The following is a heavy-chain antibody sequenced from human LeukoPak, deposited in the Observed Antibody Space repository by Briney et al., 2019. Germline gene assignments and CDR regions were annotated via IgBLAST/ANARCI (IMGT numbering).Heavy chain of an antibody. V-gene: IGHV3-33*01. Sequence: GGSLRLSCAASGFTFSSYGMHWVRQAPGKGLEWVAVIWHGGSNKYYADSVKGRFTISRDNSKNTLYLQLNSLRAGDTAVYYCARELDAFDIWGQGTMVTVSS. CDR2: IWHGGSNK. CDR1: GFTFSSYG. CDR3: ARELDAFDI. J-gene: IGHJ3*02.